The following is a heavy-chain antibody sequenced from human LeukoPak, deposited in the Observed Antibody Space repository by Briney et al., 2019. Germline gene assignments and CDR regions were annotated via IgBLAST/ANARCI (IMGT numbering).Heavy chain of an antibody. V-gene: IGHV3-15*01. CDR1: GLTFSNAW. CDR3: AKDRGYSSGSLGY. D-gene: IGHD6-19*01. CDR2: IKSKTDGGTT. Sequence: GGSLRLSCAASGLTFSNAWMSWVRQAPGKGLEWVGRIKSKTDGGTTDYAAPVKGRFTISRDDSKNTLYLQMNSLRAEDTAVYYCAKDRGYSSGSLGYWGQGTLVTVSS. J-gene: IGHJ4*02.